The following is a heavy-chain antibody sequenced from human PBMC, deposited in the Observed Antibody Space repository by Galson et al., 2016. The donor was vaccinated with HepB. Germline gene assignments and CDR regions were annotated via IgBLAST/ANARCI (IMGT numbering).Heavy chain of an antibody. J-gene: IGHJ4*02. CDR2: ISYDGSNK. V-gene: IGHV3-30*18. Sequence: SLRLSCAASGFTFSTYGMHWVRQAPGKGLEWVAVISYDGSNKYYADSGKGRFTISRDKSKNTLYLQMNSLRAEDTAVYYCTKDGDSTGYYYSKFNWGQGTLVTVSS. CDR1: GFTFSTYG. CDR3: TKDGDSTGYYYSKFN. D-gene: IGHD3-22*01.